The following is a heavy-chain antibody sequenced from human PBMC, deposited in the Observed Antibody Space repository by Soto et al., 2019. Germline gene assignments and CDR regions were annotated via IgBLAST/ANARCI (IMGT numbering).Heavy chain of an antibody. CDR3: AKERSSMGGNWPDY. Sequence: PGGSLRLSCAASGFTFSSYGMHWVRQAPGKGLEWVAVISYDGSNKYYADSVKGRFTISRDNSKNTLYLQMNSLRAEDTAVYYCAKERSSMGGNWPDYWGQGTLVTVSS. J-gene: IGHJ4*02. V-gene: IGHV3-30*18. CDR2: ISYDGSNK. CDR1: GFTFSSYG. D-gene: IGHD2-15*01.